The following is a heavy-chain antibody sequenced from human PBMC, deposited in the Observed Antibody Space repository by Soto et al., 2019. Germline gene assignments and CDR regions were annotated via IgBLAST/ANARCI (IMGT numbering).Heavy chain of an antibody. J-gene: IGHJ6*02. CDR1: GGSISSSSYY. V-gene: IGHV4-39*07. CDR2: IYYSGST. Sequence: SETLSLTCTGSGGSISSSSYYWGWIRQPPGKGLEWIGSIYYSGSTYYNPSLKSRVTISVDTSKNQFSLKLSSVTAADTAVYYCARAPYNYGMDVWGQGTTVTVSS. CDR3: ARAPYNYGMDV.